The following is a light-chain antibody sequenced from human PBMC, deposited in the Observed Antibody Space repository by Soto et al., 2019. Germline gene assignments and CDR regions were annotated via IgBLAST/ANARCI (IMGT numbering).Light chain of an antibody. CDR1: QSISSW. CDR2: DAS. V-gene: IGKV1-5*01. CDR3: QQYNSIRAT. J-gene: IGKJ1*01. Sequence: DIQMTQSPSTLSASVGDRVTITCRASQSISSWLAWYQQKPGKAPKLLIYDASSLESGVPSRFSGSGSGTEFTLTISSLQPDDFATYYCQQYNSIRATFGQGTKVEIK.